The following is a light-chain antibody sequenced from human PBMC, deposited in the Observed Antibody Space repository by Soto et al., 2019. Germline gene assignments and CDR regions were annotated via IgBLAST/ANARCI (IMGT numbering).Light chain of an antibody. CDR1: SSDVGGYNY. CDR3: SSYTTSGTPV. J-gene: IGLJ3*02. V-gene: IGLV2-14*01. CDR2: EVS. Sequence: QSVLTQPASVSGSPGQTITISCTGTSSDVGGYNYLSWYQQHPGKAPKVMIYEVSNRPSGVSNRFSGSKSVNTASLTISGLQAEDEADYFCSSYTTSGTPVFGGGTKL.